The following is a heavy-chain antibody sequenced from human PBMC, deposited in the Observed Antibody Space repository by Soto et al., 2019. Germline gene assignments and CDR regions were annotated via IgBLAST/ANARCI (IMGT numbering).Heavy chain of an antibody. CDR1: GFSLSTTGVG. CDR3: AHRLCYSGNWDVGWFDP. V-gene: IGHV2-5*02. CDR2: IYWDDDK. Sequence: QITLKESGPTLVKPTQTLTLTCTFSGFSLSTTGVGVGWLRQPPGKALECLALIYWDDDKRYNPSLKNRLSITKDTSKNQVVVTMTDMDPLDTATYYCAHRLCYSGNWDVGWFDPWGQGTLVTVSS. J-gene: IGHJ5*02. D-gene: IGHD6-13*01.